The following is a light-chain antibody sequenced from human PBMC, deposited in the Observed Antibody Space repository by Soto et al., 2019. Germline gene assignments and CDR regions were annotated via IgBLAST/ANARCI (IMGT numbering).Light chain of an antibody. V-gene: IGKV3D-20*02. J-gene: IGKJ4*01. CDR1: QSVSSSY. Sequence: EIVLTQSPGTLSLSPGERATLSCRASQSVSSSYLAWYQQKPGQAPRLLFYGASTGATGLPARFSGSGSGTDFTLTVSNLESEDFAVYYCQQCSNWPLTFGGGTKVDIK. CDR2: GAS. CDR3: QQCSNWPLT.